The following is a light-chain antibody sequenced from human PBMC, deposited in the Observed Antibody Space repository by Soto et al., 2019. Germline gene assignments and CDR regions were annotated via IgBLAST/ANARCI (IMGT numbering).Light chain of an antibody. V-gene: IGKV3-20*01. CDR3: QQYGSSRVT. CDR1: QSVSSSY. CDR2: GAS. Sequence: EIVLTQSPGTLSLSPGERVTLSCRVSQSVSSSYLAWYQQKPGQAPRLLIYGASSRATGIPDRFSGSGSGTDFTLTISRLEPEDFAVYYCQQYGSSRVTFGQGTKVEIK. J-gene: IGKJ1*01.